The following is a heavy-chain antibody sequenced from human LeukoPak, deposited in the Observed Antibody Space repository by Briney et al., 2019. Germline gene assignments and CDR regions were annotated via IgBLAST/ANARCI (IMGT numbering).Heavy chain of an antibody. CDR3: ARHGQRLQLYFQH. V-gene: IGHV4-39*01. CDR1: GGSISSSSYC. Sequence: SSETLSLTCTVSGGSISSSSYCWGWIRQPPGKGLEWIGSIYYSGSTYYNPSLKSRVTISVDTSKNQFSLKLGSVTAADTAVYYCARHGQRLQLYFQHWGQGTLVTVSS. J-gene: IGHJ1*01. D-gene: IGHD6-25*01. CDR2: IYYSGST.